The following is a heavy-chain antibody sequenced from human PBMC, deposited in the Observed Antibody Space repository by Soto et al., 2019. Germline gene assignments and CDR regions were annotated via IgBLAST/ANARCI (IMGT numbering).Heavy chain of an antibody. CDR3: ARSGSWYSFFDY. V-gene: IGHV3-66*01. CDR1: GFTVSSNY. Sequence: EVQLVESGGGLVQPGGSLRLSCAASGFTVSSNYMSWVRQAPGKGLEWVSVIYSGGSTYYADSVKGRFTISRDNSENTLYLQMNSLRAEDTAVYYCARSGSWYSFFDYWGQGTLSPSPQ. D-gene: IGHD2-15*01. CDR2: IYSGGST. J-gene: IGHJ4*02.